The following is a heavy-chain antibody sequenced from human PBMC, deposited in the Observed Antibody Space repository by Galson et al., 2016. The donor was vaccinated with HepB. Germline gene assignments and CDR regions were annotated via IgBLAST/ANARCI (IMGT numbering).Heavy chain of an antibody. CDR2: ISAYNGNT. CDR3: ARDVGWAFDI. Sequence: SVKVSCKASGYTFTSYGFSWVRQAPGRGLEWMGSISAYNGNTKYAQKLQGRVTMTTDTSTSTAYMEVTSLRSDDTAVYYCARDVGWAFDIWGQGTMVTVSS. J-gene: IGHJ3*02. V-gene: IGHV1-18*04. D-gene: IGHD2-15*01. CDR1: GYTFTSYG.